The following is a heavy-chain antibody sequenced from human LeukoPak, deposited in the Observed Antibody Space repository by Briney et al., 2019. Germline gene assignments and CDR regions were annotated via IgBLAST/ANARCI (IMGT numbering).Heavy chain of an antibody. Sequence: GGSLRLSCAASGFTFSTYSMNWVRQAPGKGLEWVSPISGSSDYIFYADSVKGRFTMSRDNAKNSLYLQVNSLRAEDTAVYYCARVLFGYYGVDVWGQGTTVTVSS. CDR3: ARVLFGYYGVDV. D-gene: IGHD3-3*01. V-gene: IGHV3-21*01. J-gene: IGHJ6*02. CDR1: GFTFSTYS. CDR2: ISGSSDYI.